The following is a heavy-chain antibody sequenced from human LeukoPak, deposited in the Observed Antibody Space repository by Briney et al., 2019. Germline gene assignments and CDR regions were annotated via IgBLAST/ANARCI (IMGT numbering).Heavy chain of an antibody. CDR2: ISSSSSYI. CDR3: ARDLNCSGGSCYSDWFDP. V-gene: IGHV3-21*01. CDR1: GFTFSSYS. D-gene: IGHD2-15*01. J-gene: IGHJ5*02. Sequence: GGSLALSCAASGFTFSSYSMNWVRQAPGKGLEWVSSISSSSSYIYYADSVKGRFTISRDNAKNSLYLQMNSLRAEDTAVYYCARDLNCSGGSCYSDWFDPWGKGTLVTVSS.